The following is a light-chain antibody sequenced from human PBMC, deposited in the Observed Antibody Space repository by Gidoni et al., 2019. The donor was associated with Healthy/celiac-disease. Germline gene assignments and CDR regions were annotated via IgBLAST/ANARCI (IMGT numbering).Light chain of an antibody. Sequence: QSVLTQPPSVSGAPGQRVTISCTGSSSNIGAGYDVHWYQQLPGTAPKLLIYGNSNRPSGVPDRFSGSKSGTSASLAITGLQAEDEADYYRQSYDSSLSGFRVFGGGTKLTVL. CDR3: QSYDSSLSGFRV. CDR1: SSNIGAGYD. V-gene: IGLV1-40*01. CDR2: GNS. J-gene: IGLJ3*02.